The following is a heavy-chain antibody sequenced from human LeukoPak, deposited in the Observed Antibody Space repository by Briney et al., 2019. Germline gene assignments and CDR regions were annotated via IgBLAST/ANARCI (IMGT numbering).Heavy chain of an antibody. D-gene: IGHD6-13*01. CDR2: IYYSGST. Sequence: SETLSLTCTVPGGSISSGDYYWSWIRQPPGKGLEWIGYIYYSGSTFYNPSLKSRVTISVDTSKNQFSLKLSSVTAADTAVYYCARVEYSSSWYYFDYWGQGTLVTVSS. J-gene: IGHJ4*02. CDR3: ARVEYSSSWYYFDY. CDR1: GGSISSGDYY. V-gene: IGHV4-30-4*01.